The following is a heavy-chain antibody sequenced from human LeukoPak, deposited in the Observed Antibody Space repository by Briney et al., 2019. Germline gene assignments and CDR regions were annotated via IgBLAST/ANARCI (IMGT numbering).Heavy chain of an antibody. CDR1: GFTFSSYA. Sequence: GGSLRLSSAASGFTFSSYAMSWVRQAPGKGLEWVSTISGSGGSTYYADSVKGRFTISRDNSKNTLYLQMNSLRAEDTAVYYCAKAYYDSTGYYGYWGQGTLVTVSS. CDR3: AKAYYDSTGYYGY. D-gene: IGHD3-22*01. CDR2: ISGSGGST. V-gene: IGHV3-23*01. J-gene: IGHJ4*02.